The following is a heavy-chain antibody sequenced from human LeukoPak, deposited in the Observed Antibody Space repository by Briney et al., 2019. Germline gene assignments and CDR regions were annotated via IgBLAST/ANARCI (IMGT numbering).Heavy chain of an antibody. CDR2: INAGNGNT. Sequence: GASVKVSCKASGYTFTSYAMHWVRQAPGQRLEWMGWINAGNGNTKYSQKFQGRVTITRDTSASTAYMELSSLRSEDTAVYYCARSYGSGWYPHFDYWGQGTLVTVSS. CDR3: ARSYGSGWYPHFDY. CDR1: GYTFTSYA. D-gene: IGHD6-19*01. J-gene: IGHJ4*02. V-gene: IGHV1-3*01.